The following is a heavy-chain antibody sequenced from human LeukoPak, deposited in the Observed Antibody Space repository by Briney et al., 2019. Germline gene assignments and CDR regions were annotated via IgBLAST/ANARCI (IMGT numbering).Heavy chain of an antibody. Sequence: GGSLRLSCAASGFPFSSYGTHWVRQAPGKGLEWVAVIWYDGTNKYYADSVKGRFTISRDNSKNTLYLQMNSLRAEDTAVYYCARELSLGYDILTGYFNSPDYWGQGTLVTVSS. D-gene: IGHD3-9*01. V-gene: IGHV3-33*01. CDR3: ARELSLGYDILTGYFNSPDY. J-gene: IGHJ4*02. CDR1: GFPFSSYG. CDR2: IWYDGTNK.